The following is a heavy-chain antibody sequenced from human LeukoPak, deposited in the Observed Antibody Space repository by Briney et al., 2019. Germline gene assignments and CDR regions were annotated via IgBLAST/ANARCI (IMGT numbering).Heavy chain of an antibody. D-gene: IGHD6-6*01. V-gene: IGHV4-30-2*01. CDR1: GGSISSGGYY. J-gene: IGHJ2*01. CDR3: ARDIAARPGPTNPAWYFDL. CDR2: IYHSGST. Sequence: SQTLSLTCTVSGGSISSGGYYWSWIRQPPGKGLEWIGYIYHSGSTYYNPSLKSRVTISVDRSKNQFSLKLSSVTAADTAVYYCARDIAARPGPTNPAWYFDLWGRGTLVTVSS.